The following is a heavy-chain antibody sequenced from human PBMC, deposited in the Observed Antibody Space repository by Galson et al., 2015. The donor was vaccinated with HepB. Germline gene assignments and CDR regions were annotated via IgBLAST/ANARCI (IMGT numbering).Heavy chain of an antibody. V-gene: IGHV3-73*01. J-gene: IGHJ4*02. D-gene: IGHD6-13*01. Sequence: SLRLSCATSGFTFSGSAMHWVRQASGRGLEWVGRIGSKANSYATAYAASVKGRFTISRDDSKNTAYMQMNSLKTEDTAVYYCLRLGDFSGCSSLWGQGTLVTVSS. CDR1: GFTFSGSA. CDR2: IGSKANSYAT. CDR3: LRLGDFSGCSSL.